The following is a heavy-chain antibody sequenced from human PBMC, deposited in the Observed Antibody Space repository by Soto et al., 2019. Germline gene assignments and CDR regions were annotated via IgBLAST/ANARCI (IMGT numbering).Heavy chain of an antibody. CDR2: ISNNGAHT. Sequence: AQLVESGGGLVQPGGSLRLSCAASGFTFSNNEMHWVRQAPGKGLEYVSGISNNGAHTDYAKSVKGRFTISRDNSENTLYLQMGSLRAEDMALYYCARRGYGSRWPNVYMDVWGKGTTVTVSS. D-gene: IGHD6-13*01. V-gene: IGHV3-64*01. CDR3: ARRGYGSRWPNVYMDV. CDR1: GFTFSNNE. J-gene: IGHJ6*03.